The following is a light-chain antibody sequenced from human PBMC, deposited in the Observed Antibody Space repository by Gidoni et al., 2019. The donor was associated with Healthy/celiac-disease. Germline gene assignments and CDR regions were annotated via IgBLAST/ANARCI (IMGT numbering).Light chain of an antibody. CDR3: SSYTSSSTWV. CDR1: SSDVVGYND. Sequence: QSALTQPASVSGSPGQSITISCTGTSSDVVGYNDVSWYQQHPGKAPKLIIYDVSNRTSGVSNRFSVSKSGNTASLTISGLQAEDEADYYCSSYTSSSTWVFGGGTKLTVL. V-gene: IGLV2-14*03. J-gene: IGLJ3*02. CDR2: DVS.